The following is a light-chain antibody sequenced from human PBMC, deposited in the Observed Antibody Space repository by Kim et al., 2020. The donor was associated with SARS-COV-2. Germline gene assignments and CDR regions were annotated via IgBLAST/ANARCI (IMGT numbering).Light chain of an antibody. Sequence: EIVLTQSPVPLSLSPGERATLSCRASQSVSSDLAWYKHKPGQAPRLLIYDTSNRASAIPARFSGSGSGTDFTLTISSLEPEDVAVYYCQQRWRWQRTFGGGTKVDIK. V-gene: IGKV3-11*01. J-gene: IGKJ4*01. CDR3: QQRWRWQRT. CDR1: QSVSSD. CDR2: DTS.